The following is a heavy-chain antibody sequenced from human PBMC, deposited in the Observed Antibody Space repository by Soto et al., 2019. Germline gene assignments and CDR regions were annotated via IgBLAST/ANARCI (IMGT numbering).Heavy chain of an antibody. CDR1: GRSSTSNTW. CDR3: ASRYPLTSVDY. J-gene: IGHJ4*02. Sequence: SETLSLTCAVSGRSSTSNTWWTWVRQPQGQGREWIGAIYRTGRTNYNPSLKSRVTSPRDKSENQCSLKVTSLTAANSAVYACASRYPLTSVDYWGQGTLLTVSS. CDR2: IYRTGRT. D-gene: IGHD4-4*01. V-gene: IGHV4-4*02.